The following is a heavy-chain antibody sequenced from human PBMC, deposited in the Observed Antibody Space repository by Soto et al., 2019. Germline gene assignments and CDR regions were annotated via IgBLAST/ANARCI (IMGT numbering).Heavy chain of an antibody. CDR3: AREESSSWYFDY. CDR1: GYTFTSYA. J-gene: IGHJ4*02. D-gene: IGHD6-13*01. Sequence: ASVKVSCKASGYTFTSYAMHWVRQAPGQRLEWMGWINAGNGNTKYSQKFQGRVTITRDTSASTAYMELSSLRSEDTAVYYCAREESSSWYFDYWGQGTLVTVSS. CDR2: INAGNGNT. V-gene: IGHV1-3*01.